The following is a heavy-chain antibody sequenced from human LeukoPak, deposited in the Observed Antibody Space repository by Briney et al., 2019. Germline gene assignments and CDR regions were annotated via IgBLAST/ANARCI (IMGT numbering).Heavy chain of an antibody. Sequence: ASVKVSCKASGYTFTDYYLHWVRQAPGQGLEWMGWINPNSGGTKNAQKFQGRVTMTRDTSISTAYMELSRLRSDDTAVYYCAREAYCGSDCRSPFFDYWGQGTLVTVSS. D-gene: IGHD2-21*02. CDR2: INPNSGGT. CDR3: AREAYCGSDCRSPFFDY. J-gene: IGHJ4*02. CDR1: GYTFTDYY. V-gene: IGHV1-2*02.